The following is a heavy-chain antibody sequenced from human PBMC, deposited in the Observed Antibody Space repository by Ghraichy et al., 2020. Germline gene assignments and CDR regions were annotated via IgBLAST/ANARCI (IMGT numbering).Heavy chain of an antibody. J-gene: IGHJ6*02. D-gene: IGHD3-3*01. CDR3: AGGFLEWLSIRYYYYGMDV. CDR2: IYTSGST. V-gene: IGHV4-4*07. CDR1: GGSISSYY. Sequence: SETLSLTCTVSGGSISSYYWSWIRQPAGKGLEWIGRIYTSGSTNYNPSLKSRVTMSVDTSKNQFSLKLSSVTAADTAVYYCAGGFLEWLSIRYYYYGMDVWGQGTTVTVSS.